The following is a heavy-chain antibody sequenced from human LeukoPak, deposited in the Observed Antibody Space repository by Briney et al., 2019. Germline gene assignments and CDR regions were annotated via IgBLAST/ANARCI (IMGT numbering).Heavy chain of an antibody. Sequence: GGSLRLSCAASGFTFSSYGMHWVRQALGKGLEWVAVISNDGTNKYHADSVKGRFTISRDNAKNTLYLQMNSLRADDTAVYYCARGEMVQVYWGQGTLVTVSS. CDR3: ARGEMVQVY. D-gene: IGHD5-24*01. CDR2: ISNDGTNK. V-gene: IGHV3-30*12. J-gene: IGHJ4*02. CDR1: GFTFSSYG.